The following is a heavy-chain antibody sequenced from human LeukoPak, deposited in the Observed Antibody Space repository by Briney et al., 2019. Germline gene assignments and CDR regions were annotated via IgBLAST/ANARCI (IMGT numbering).Heavy chain of an antibody. CDR2: IIPIFGTA. J-gene: IGHJ4*02. V-gene: IGHV1-69*05. Sequence: ASVKVSCTASGGTFSSYAISWVRQAPGQGLEWMGGIIPIFGTANYAQKLQGRITMTTDTSTSTAYMELRSLRSDDTAVYYCARDSKYYYDTSRWRPPVDYWGQGTLVTVSS. CDR1: GGTFSSYA. D-gene: IGHD3-22*01. CDR3: ARDSKYYYDTSRWRPPVDY.